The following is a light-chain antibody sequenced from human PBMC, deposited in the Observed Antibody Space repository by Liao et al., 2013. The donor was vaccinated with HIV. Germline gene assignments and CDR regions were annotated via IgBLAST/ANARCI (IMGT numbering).Light chain of an antibody. V-gene: IGLV3-1*01. CDR3: QVWDSSSDHRYV. CDR2: YDS. Sequence: SYELTQPPSVSVSPGQTASITCSGDKLGDKYACWYQQKPGQAPVLVIYYDSDRPSGIPERFSGSNSGNTATLTISRVEAGDEADYYCQVWDSSSDHRYVFGTGTKVTVL. CDR1: KLGDKY. J-gene: IGLJ1*01.